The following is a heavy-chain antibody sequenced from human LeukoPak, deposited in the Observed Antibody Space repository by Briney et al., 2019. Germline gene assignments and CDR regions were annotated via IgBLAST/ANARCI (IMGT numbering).Heavy chain of an antibody. Sequence: GGSLRLSCAAFGFTVSVNYMSWVRQAPGKGLEWVSYISSGDSTIYYADSVKGRFTISRDNAKNSLYLQMNSLRAEDTAVYHCARDYGGSSPFDYWGQGTLVTVSS. J-gene: IGHJ4*02. D-gene: IGHD4-23*01. V-gene: IGHV3-11*04. CDR3: ARDYGGSSPFDY. CDR2: ISSGDSTI. CDR1: GFTVSVNY.